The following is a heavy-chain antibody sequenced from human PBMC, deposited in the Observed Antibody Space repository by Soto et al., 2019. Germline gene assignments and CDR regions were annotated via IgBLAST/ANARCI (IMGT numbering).Heavy chain of an antibody. Sequence: PGGSLRLSCAASGFTFSNAWMNWVRQAPWKGLEWVANIKQDGSEKYYVDSVKGRFTISRDNAKNSLYLQMNSLRAEDTAVYYCAGGNQLYLQLWLKRGAFDIWGQGTMVTVSS. D-gene: IGHD5-18*01. CDR2: IKQDGSEK. V-gene: IGHV3-7*04. J-gene: IGHJ3*02. CDR1: GFTFSNAW. CDR3: AGGNQLYLQLWLKRGAFDI.